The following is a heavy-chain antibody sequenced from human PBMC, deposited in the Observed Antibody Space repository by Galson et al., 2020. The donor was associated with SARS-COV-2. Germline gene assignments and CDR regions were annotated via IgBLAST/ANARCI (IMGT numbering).Heavy chain of an antibody. CDR3: AKDTAVDTAWSGGYYYYGMDV. D-gene: IGHD5-18*01. CDR1: GFTFDDYA. CDR2: ISWNSGSI. Sequence: GGSLRLSCAASGFTFDDYAMHWVRQAPGKGLEWVSGISWNSGSIGYADSVKGRFTISRDNAKNSLYLQMNSLRAEDTALYYCAKDTAVDTAWSGGYYYYGMDVWGQGTTVTVSS. V-gene: IGHV3-9*01. J-gene: IGHJ6*02.